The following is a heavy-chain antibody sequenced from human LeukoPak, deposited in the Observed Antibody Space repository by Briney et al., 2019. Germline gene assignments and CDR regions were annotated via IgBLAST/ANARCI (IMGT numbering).Heavy chain of an antibody. CDR3: ARAVCPTIKFCDSSYFMDV. J-gene: IGHJ6*03. CDR2: INWNGAST. V-gene: IGHV3-20*04. D-gene: IGHD6-6*01. Sequence: GGSLRLSCAASGFSFDDLGMTWVRRVLGKGLEWVAGINWNGASTGYADSVRGRLTISRDNAKNSLYLQMNSLRAEDTALYYCARAVCPTIKFCDSSYFMDVWGKGTTVNVS. CDR1: GFSFDDLG.